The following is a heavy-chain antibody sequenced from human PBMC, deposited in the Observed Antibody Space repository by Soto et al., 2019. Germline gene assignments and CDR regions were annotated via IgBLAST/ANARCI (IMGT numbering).Heavy chain of an antibody. D-gene: IGHD5-12*01. Sequence: QVQLVESGGGVVQPGRSLRLSCAASGFTFSSYGMHWVRQAPGKGLEWVAVIWYDGSNKYYADSVKGRFTISRDNSKNTLYLQMNSLRAEDTAVYYCARASRDGYNFRSDAFDIWGQGTMVTVSS. CDR3: ARASRDGYNFRSDAFDI. CDR1: GFTFSSYG. V-gene: IGHV3-33*01. CDR2: IWYDGSNK. J-gene: IGHJ3*02.